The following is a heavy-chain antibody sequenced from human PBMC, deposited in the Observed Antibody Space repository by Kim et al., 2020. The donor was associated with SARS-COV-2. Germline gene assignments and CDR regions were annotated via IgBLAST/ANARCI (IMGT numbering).Heavy chain of an antibody. Sequence: GESLQISCKGSGYSFTNYWVGWVRQMPGRGLEWMGIIYPGDSHTRYSPSFQGQVIISADKSISTAYLQWSSLKASDTAMYYCATGGSGDYYSDYWGQGTLVTVSS. J-gene: IGHJ4*02. D-gene: IGHD2-21*02. CDR3: ATGGSGDYYSDY. CDR2: IYPGDSHT. V-gene: IGHV5-51*01. CDR1: GYSFTNYW.